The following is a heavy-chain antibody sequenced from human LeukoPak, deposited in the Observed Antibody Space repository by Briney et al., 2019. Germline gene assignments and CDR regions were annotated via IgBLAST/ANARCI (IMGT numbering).Heavy chain of an antibody. CDR3: ARDFYDYVWGSYRYTGFDY. V-gene: IGHV3-23*01. J-gene: IGHJ4*02. CDR2: VSGSRST. Sequence: GGTLRLSCAASGFTFSNYGMTWVRHAPGKGLEWVSSVSGSRSTYYADSVKGRFTISRDNSKNTMYLQMNSLRAEDTAVYYCARDFYDYVWGSYRYTGFDYWGQGTLVTVSS. CDR1: GFTFSNYG. D-gene: IGHD3-16*02.